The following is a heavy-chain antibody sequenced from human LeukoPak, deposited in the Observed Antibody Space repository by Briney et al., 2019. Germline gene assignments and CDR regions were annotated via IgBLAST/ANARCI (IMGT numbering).Heavy chain of an antibody. CDR1: GGSISSYY. D-gene: IGHD4-23*01. Sequence: SETLSLTCTVSGGSISSYYWSWIRQPPGKGLEWIGYIYYSWSTNYNPSLKSRVTISVDTSKNQFSLKLSSVTAADTAVYYCARDYGGNSGVGFDPWGQGTLVTVSS. J-gene: IGHJ5*02. V-gene: IGHV4-59*01. CDR2: IYYSWST. CDR3: ARDYGGNSGVGFDP.